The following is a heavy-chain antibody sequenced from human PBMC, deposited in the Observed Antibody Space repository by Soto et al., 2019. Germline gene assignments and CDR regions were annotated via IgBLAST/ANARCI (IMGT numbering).Heavy chain of an antibody. Sequence: GGSLRLSCAASGFTFSSYAMSWVRQAPGKGLEWVSAISGSGGSTYYADSVKGRFTISRDNSKNTLYLQMNSLRAEDTAVYYCAKDPQLERRVNNWFDPWGQGTLVTVSS. CDR3: AKDPQLERRVNNWFDP. CDR1: GFTFSSYA. D-gene: IGHD1-1*01. J-gene: IGHJ5*02. CDR2: ISGSGGST. V-gene: IGHV3-23*01.